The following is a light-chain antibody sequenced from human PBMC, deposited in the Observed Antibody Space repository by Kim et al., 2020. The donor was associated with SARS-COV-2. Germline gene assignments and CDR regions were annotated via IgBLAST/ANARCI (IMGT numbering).Light chain of an antibody. CDR1: QTVVKY. CDR3: HQNYRTPFT. V-gene: IGKV1-39*01. J-gene: IGKJ3*01. Sequence: ASVGDRVTITSRASQTVVKYLSWYQQKPGTVPRLLIYDTSTLRGGVPSRFTGSGFATDFTLTISSLQPEDFATYYCHQNYRTPFTFGPGTKVDIK. CDR2: DTS.